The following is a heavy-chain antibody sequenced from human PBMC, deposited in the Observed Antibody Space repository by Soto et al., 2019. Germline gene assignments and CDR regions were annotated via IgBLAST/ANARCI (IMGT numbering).Heavy chain of an antibody. V-gene: IGHV3-23*01. CDR2: IGGGGSDT. J-gene: IGHJ5*01. Sequence: DVQLLESGGGLVQPGGSLTLSCAASRFTFSDFAMSWVRQAPGKGLEWVPSIGGGGSDTYYADSVKGRFTISRDNSKNTLYLQMDSLRDEDTAVYYCAKDAVPYNGKWDWFDSWGQGTLVIVSS. CDR3: AKDAVPYNGKWDWFDS. D-gene: IGHD1-20*01. CDR1: RFTFSDFA.